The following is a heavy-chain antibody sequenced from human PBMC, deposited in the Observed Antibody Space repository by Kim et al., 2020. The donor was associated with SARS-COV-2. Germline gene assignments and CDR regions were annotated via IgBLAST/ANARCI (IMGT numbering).Heavy chain of an antibody. V-gene: IGHV1-3*01. Sequence: SQKFQGRVSITRDPSATTAYLELSGLRSEDTAVYYCAREAVAGSFDYWGQGTLVTVSS. J-gene: IGHJ4*02. CDR3: AREAVAGSFDY. D-gene: IGHD6-19*01.